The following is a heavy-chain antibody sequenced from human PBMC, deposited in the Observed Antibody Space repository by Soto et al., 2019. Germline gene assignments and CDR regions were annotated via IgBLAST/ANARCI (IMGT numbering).Heavy chain of an antibody. V-gene: IGHV5-51*01. D-gene: IGHD2-21*02. CDR1: GYTFTRNW. CDR3: ATPGGRDFNAFDV. J-gene: IGHJ3*01. CDR2: IFPIDSDT. Sequence: PGESLKISCKGSGYTFTRNWIGWVRQMPGKVLEWMGIIFPIDSDTRYSPSSQGQVTISADNSISTAYLQWSSLKASDTAIYYCATPGGRDFNAFDVWGQGTMVTVSS.